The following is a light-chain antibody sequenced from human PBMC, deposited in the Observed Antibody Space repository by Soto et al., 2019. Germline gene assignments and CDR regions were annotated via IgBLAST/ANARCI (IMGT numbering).Light chain of an antibody. V-gene: IGKV3-15*01. Sequence: EIVMTQSPATLSVSPGERATLSCRASQSVSSNLAWYQQKPGQAPRLLIYGASTRATGIPARFSGSGSGTEFTLTISSPQSEDFAVYYCQQGKTFRQGTKVEIK. CDR2: GAS. CDR3: QQGKT. CDR1: QSVSSN. J-gene: IGKJ1*01.